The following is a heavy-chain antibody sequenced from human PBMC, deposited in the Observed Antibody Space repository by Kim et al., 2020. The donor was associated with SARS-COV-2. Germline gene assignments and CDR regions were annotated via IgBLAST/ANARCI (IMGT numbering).Heavy chain of an antibody. J-gene: IGHJ4*01. CDR3: LGGYYFDY. D-gene: IGHD2-15*01. Sequence: ASVKVSCKTSGHTFTRDSIHRVRQAPGQGLEWMGGIDCGNGNTIYSQKFQGRVTFTTDTSASTAYMELSSLRSEDSAVYYCLGGYYFDYWGHGTLVTVSS. CDR1: GHTFTRDS. V-gene: IGHV1-3*01. CDR2: IDCGNGNT.